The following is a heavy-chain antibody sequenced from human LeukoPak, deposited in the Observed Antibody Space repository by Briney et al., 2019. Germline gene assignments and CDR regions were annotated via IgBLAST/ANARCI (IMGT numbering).Heavy chain of an antibody. J-gene: IGHJ4*02. CDR1: GYSFNDKY. Sequence: RRASVKVSCKASGYSFNDKYLHWVRQAPGQGLEWMGSINPNSGGTNYAQKFQGRVTMTTDTSMSTAYMELSSLRSDDTAIYYCARRVFSGWGYYFDYWGQGTLVTVSS. V-gene: IGHV1-2*02. D-gene: IGHD6-19*01. CDR2: INPNSGGT. CDR3: ARRVFSGWGYYFDY.